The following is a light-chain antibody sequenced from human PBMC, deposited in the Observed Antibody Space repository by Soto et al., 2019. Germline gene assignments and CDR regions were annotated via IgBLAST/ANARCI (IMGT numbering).Light chain of an antibody. V-gene: IGKV3-15*01. CDR1: QSVSNN. CDR3: QQDNNWPRT. J-gene: IGKJ2*02. Sequence: TLSVSPGERATLSCRASQSVSNNLAWYQQKPCQAPRLLIYGTSTRATGIPARLSGSGSGTESTLSISSLQSEDFAVYYCQQDNNWPRTFGQGTKLEIK. CDR2: GTS.